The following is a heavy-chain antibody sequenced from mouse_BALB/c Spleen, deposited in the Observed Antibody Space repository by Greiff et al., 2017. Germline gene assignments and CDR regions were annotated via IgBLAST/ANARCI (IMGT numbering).Heavy chain of an antibody. CDR2: ISNLAYSI. D-gene: IGHD2-1*01. CDR1: GFTFSDYG. J-gene: IGHJ2*01. V-gene: IGHV5-15*02. CDR3: ARDGNYYFDY. Sequence: EVKLVESGGGLVQPGGSLKLSCAASGFTFSDYGMAWVRQAPGKGPEWVAFISNLAYSIYYADTVTGRFTISRENAKNTLYLEMSSLRSEDTAMYYCARDGNYYFDYWGQGTTLTVSS.